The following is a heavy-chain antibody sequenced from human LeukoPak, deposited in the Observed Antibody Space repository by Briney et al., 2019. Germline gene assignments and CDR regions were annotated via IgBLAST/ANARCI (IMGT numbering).Heavy chain of an antibody. CDR1: GGTFSSYA. CDR2: IIPIFGTA. J-gene: IGHJ4*02. Sequence: GASVKVSCKASGGTFSSYAISWVRQAPGQGLEWMGGIIPIFGTANYAQKLQGRVTITTDESTSTAYMELSSLRSEDTAVYYCARDFASGSYYFDYWGQGTLVTVSS. D-gene: IGHD1-26*01. CDR3: ARDFASGSYYFDY. V-gene: IGHV1-69*05.